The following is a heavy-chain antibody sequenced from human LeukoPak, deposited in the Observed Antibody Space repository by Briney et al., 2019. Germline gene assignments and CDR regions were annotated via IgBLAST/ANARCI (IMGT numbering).Heavy chain of an antibody. CDR2: IWYDGTNK. CDR1: GFTFSSYG. CDR3: ARDHAHYYDSSGYYGDAFDI. V-gene: IGHV3-33*01. J-gene: IGHJ3*02. Sequence: GGSLRLSCAASGFTFSSYGMHWVRQAPGKGLEWVAVIWYDGTNKNYADSVKGRFTISRDNSKNTLYLQMNSLRAEDTAVYYCARDHAHYYDSSGYYGDAFDIWGQGTMVTVSS. D-gene: IGHD3-22*01.